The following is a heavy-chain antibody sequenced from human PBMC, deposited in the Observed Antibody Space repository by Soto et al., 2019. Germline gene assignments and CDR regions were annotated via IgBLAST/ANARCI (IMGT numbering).Heavy chain of an antibody. V-gene: IGHV4-59*08. CDR2: IYYSGST. J-gene: IGHJ4*02. CDR1: GGSISSYY. CDR3: ARLQYSFDY. Sequence: QVQLQESGPGLVKPSETLSLTCTVSGGSISSYYWSWIRQPPGKGLEWIGYIYYSGSTNYNPSLTSRVTIPVDTSKNRFSRKLSSVTAADKAVYYCARLQYSFDYWGQGTLVTVSS.